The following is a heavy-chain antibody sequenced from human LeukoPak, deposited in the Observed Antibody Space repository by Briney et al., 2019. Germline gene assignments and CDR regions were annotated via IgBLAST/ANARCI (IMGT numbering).Heavy chain of an antibody. D-gene: IGHD6-13*01. CDR2: TYYSGST. V-gene: IGHV4-59*01. Sequence: SETLSLTCTVSGGSISSYYWSWLRQPPGKGLEYIGYTYYSGSTNYNPSLKSRVTVSVNTSKNQFSLKLSSVTAADTAVYYCTRGGRIAATGPGGYWGQGTLVTVSS. CDR1: GGSISSYY. J-gene: IGHJ4*02. CDR3: TRGGRIAATGPGGY.